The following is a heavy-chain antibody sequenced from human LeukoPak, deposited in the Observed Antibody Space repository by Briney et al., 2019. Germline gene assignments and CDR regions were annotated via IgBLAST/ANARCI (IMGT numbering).Heavy chain of an antibody. D-gene: IGHD3-22*01. V-gene: IGHV4-4*07. J-gene: IGHJ4*02. Sequence: PSETLSLTCTVSGGSISSYYWSWLRQPAGKGLEWIGRIYTSGSTNYNPSLKSRVTMSVDTSKNQFSLKLSSVTAADTAVYYCARARRYYDSSGYLMYYFDYWGQGTLVTVSS. CDR2: IYTSGST. CDR1: GGSISSYY. CDR3: ARARRYYDSSGYLMYYFDY.